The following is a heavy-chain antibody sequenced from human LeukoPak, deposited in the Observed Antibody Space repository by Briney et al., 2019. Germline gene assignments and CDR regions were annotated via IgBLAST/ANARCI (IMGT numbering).Heavy chain of an antibody. CDR3: ARTTEGYCSSASCFGFSYSYYMDV. J-gene: IGHJ6*03. V-gene: IGHV4-59*01. Sequence: SETLSLTCTVSGGSISSYYWYWIRQPPGKGLEWIGYIYYSGSTNYNPSLKSRVTISVDTSKNQFSLKLSSVIAADTAVYYCARTTEGYCSSASCFGFSYSYYMDVWGKGTTVTISS. CDR1: GGSISSYY. D-gene: IGHD2-2*01. CDR2: IYYSGST.